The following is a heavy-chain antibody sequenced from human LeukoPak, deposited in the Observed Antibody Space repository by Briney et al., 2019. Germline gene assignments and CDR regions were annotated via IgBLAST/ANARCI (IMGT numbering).Heavy chain of an antibody. CDR3: AKDRELELVPAAVREVMDV. V-gene: IGHV3-23*01. Sequence: GGSLRLSCAASGFTFRSYAMSWVRLAPGKGLEWVSGISGSGGSTYYADSVKGRFTISRDNSKNTLFLQMNSLRADDTAVYYCAKDRELELVPAAVREVMDVWGQGTTVTVSS. CDR2: ISGSGGST. D-gene: IGHD2-2*01. CDR1: GFTFRSYA. J-gene: IGHJ6*02.